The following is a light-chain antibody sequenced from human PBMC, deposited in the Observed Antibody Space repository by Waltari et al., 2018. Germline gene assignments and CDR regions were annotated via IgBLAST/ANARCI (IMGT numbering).Light chain of an antibody. J-gene: IGKJ5*01. CDR1: QNIINSY. V-gene: IGKV3-20*01. CDR3: QQYGTSPIT. CDR2: GAS. Sequence: EIVLTQSPATLSLSPGERATLSRRASQNIINSYLAWFQQKPGQAPRLLTYGASSRATGTPGRCSGGGAEADFTLTINRLEAEDFAVYFCQQYGTSPITFGQGTRLEIK.